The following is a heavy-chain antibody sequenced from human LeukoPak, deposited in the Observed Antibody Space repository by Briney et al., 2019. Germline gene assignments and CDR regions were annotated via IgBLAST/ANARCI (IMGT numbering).Heavy chain of an antibody. Sequence: ASVKVSCKASGGTFSNYAINWVRQAPGQGLKWMGGIIPLFGAANYAQKFQGRVTITADKSTSTAYMELSSLRSEDTAVYYCARDLGSYDSSGYPYSTFDYWGQGTLVTVSS. V-gene: IGHV1-69*06. CDR1: GGTFSNYA. CDR3: ARDLGSYDSSGYPYSTFDY. J-gene: IGHJ4*02. D-gene: IGHD3-22*01. CDR2: IIPLFGAA.